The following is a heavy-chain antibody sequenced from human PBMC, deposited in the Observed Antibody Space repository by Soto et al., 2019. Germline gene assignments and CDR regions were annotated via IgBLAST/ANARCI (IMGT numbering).Heavy chain of an antibody. V-gene: IGHV3-30-3*01. J-gene: IGHJ4*02. Sequence: ESGGGVVQPGRSLRLSCAASGFSFSNSAMQWVRQAPGKGLEWVAGISFDGNNKYYADSVKGRFTISRDNSKNTLYLQMNSLRAEDTAVYYCAREYSSGWFDYWGQGTLVTVSS. CDR2: ISFDGNNK. CDR1: GFSFSNSA. D-gene: IGHD6-19*01. CDR3: AREYSSGWFDY.